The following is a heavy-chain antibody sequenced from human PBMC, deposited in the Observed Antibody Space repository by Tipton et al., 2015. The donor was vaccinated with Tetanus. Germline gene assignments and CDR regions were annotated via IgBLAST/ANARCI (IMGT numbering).Heavy chain of an antibody. CDR3: ARSKLLWFGESLSGFDS. CDR1: GGSMSTYY. V-gene: IGHV4-59*01. Sequence: LRLSCTVSGGSMSTYYWSWIRQPPGKGLEWIGYVYYTGSTDYNPSLKSRVTISVDTSKSQFSLRLTSVTAADTAVYYCARSKLLWFGESLSGFDSWGQGALVTVSA. J-gene: IGHJ4*02. D-gene: IGHD3-10*01. CDR2: VYYTGST.